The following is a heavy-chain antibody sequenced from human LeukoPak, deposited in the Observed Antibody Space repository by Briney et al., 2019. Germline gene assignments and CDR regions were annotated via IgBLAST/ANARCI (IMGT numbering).Heavy chain of an antibody. CDR1: GGSISSSTYF. Sequence: SETPALTCTVSGGSISSSTYFWGWIRQPPGKGLEWIGNIFYSGTTYYSPSLKSRVTISVDKSKNQFSLKLSSVTAADTAVYYCVRHYYYDSSGYESDWYFDLWGRGTVVTVSS. D-gene: IGHD3-22*01. V-gene: IGHV4-39*07. CDR2: IFYSGTT. CDR3: VRHYYYDSSGYESDWYFDL. J-gene: IGHJ2*01.